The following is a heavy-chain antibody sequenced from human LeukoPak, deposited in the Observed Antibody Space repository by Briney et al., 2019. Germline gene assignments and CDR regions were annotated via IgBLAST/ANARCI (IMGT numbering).Heavy chain of an antibody. CDR2: IKQDGSEK. Sequence: SGGSLRLSCAASGFTFSSYWMSWVRQAPGKGLEWVANIKQDGSEKYYVDSVKGRFTISRDNAKNSLYLQMNSLRAEDTALYYCAKGTLGSCSGATCYDFDYWGQGTLVTVSS. CDR3: AKGTLGSCSGATCYDFDY. CDR1: GFTFSSYW. D-gene: IGHD2-2*01. V-gene: IGHV3-7*03. J-gene: IGHJ4*02.